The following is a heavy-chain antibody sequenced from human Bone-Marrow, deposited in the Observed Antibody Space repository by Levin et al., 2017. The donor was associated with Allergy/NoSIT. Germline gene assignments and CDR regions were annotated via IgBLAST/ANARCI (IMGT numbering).Heavy chain of an antibody. D-gene: IGHD3-22*01. J-gene: IGHJ4*02. V-gene: IGHV1-18*01. CDR2: ISTYSSDT. CDR1: GFLFRTYG. Sequence: PLASVKVSCETSGFLFRTYGINWVRQAPGQGLEWVGWISTYSSDTRYAQSLQDRVTMTVDADTKTAYMEIRSLRSDDTAVYYCARDISIGRRVYESTGYYTHPGHWGPGTLVIVSA. CDR3: ARDISIGRRVYESTGYYTHPGH.